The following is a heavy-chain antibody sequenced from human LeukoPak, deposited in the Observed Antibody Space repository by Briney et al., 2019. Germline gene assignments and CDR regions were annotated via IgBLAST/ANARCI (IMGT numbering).Heavy chain of an antibody. CDR2: ISYDGSNK. D-gene: IGHD6-19*01. CDR1: GFTFSSYA. J-gene: IGHJ4*02. V-gene: IGHV3-30*04. Sequence: GGSLRLSCAASGFTFSSYAMHWVRQAPGKGLEWVAVISYDGSNKYYADSVKGRFTISRDNSKNTLYLQMNSLRAEDTAVYYCARGLSGWYGDYWGQGTLVTVSS. CDR3: ARGLSGWYGDY.